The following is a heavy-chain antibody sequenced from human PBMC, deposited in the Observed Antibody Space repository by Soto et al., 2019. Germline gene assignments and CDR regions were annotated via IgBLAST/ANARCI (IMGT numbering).Heavy chain of an antibody. CDR2: IYHSGST. V-gene: IGHV4-30-2*01. J-gene: IGHJ4*02. D-gene: IGHD4-17*01. CDR1: GGSISSGGYS. CDR3: ASGLMTTLHS. Sequence: QLQLQESGSGLVKPSQTLSLTCAVSGGSISSGGYSWSWIRQPPGKGLEWIGYIYHSGSTYYSPSLKGRVTISVGRSNTQYSLTLSSVAAADTAVYYCASGLMTTLHSWGQGTLFTVSA.